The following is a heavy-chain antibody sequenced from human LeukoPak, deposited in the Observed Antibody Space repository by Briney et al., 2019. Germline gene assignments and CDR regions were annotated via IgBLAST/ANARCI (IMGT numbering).Heavy chain of an antibody. CDR2: ISFDGSNK. D-gene: IGHD2-21*02. Sequence: PGGSLRLSCAASGFTFSTYGMHWVRQAPGKGLEWVAVISFDGSNKYYADSVKGRFTISRDNSKNTLYLQMNSLRAEDTAVYYCAKESSSIVVVTAINLLFDYWGQGTLVTVSS. J-gene: IGHJ4*02. CDR1: GFTFSTYG. V-gene: IGHV3-30*18. CDR3: AKESSSIVVVTAINLLFDY.